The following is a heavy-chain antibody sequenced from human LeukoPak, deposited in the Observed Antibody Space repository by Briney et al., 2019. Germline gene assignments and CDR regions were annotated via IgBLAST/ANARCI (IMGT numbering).Heavy chain of an antibody. V-gene: IGHV4-4*07. CDR1: GGSISSYY. Sequence: SETLSLTCTVSGGSISSYYWSWIRQPAGKGLEWIGRIYTSGSTNYNPSLKSRVTMSVDTSKNQFSLKLSSVTAADTAVYYCARHGADFWSGYGVYYYYYYMDVWGKGTTVTVSS. CDR2: IYTSGST. CDR3: ARHGADFWSGYGVYYYYYYMDV. J-gene: IGHJ6*03. D-gene: IGHD3-3*01.